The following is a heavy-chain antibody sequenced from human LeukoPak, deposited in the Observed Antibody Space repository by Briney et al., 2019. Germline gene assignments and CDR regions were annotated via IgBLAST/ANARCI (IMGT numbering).Heavy chain of an antibody. D-gene: IGHD6-13*01. CDR2: ISGSGGST. Sequence: GGSLRLSCAASGFTFSNAWMSWVRQAPGKGLEWVSAISGSGGSTYYADSVKGRFTISRDNSKNTLYLQMNSLRAEDTAVYYCAREGWSSWLDYWGQGTLVTVSS. V-gene: IGHV3-23*01. CDR3: AREGWSSWLDY. CDR1: GFTFSNAW. J-gene: IGHJ4*02.